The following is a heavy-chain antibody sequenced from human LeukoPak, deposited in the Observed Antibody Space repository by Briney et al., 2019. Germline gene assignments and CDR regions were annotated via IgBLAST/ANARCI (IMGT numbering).Heavy chain of an antibody. CDR3: AKVRIAAAGIHYYYMDV. J-gene: IGHJ6*03. D-gene: IGHD6-13*01. Sequence: GGALRLPCAASGFTFSSYGMHWVRQAPGKGLEWVAFIRYDGSNKYYADSVKGRFTISRDNSKNTLYLQMNSLRAEDTAVYYCAKVRIAAAGIHYYYMDVWGKGTTVTISS. V-gene: IGHV3-30*02. CDR1: GFTFSSYG. CDR2: IRYDGSNK.